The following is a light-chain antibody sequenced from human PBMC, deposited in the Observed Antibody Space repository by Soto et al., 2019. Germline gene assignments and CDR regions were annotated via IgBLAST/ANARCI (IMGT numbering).Light chain of an antibody. CDR1: QNVSSY. V-gene: IGKV3-11*01. Sequence: NVSTQSPPTLSLTPGERDTLSCRASQNVSSYLAWYQQKPGQAPRLLIYDASNRATGIPDRFSGSGSGTDFTLTISRLDPEDFAVYYCQQYGSSASFGQGTTVDI. J-gene: IGKJ1*01. CDR3: QQYGSSAS. CDR2: DAS.